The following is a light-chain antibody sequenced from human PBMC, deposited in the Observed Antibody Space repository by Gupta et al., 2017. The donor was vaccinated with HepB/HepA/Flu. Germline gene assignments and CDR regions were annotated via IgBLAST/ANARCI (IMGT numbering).Light chain of an antibody. CDR2: GAS. V-gene: IGKV3-20*01. J-gene: IGKJ2*01. Sequence: EMVLTHPPGTLSLSQGERATLSCRASQRVDKNYLAWFQQQPDQAPRLLIYGASSRASAIPDRFSGSGSRTDFTLTISRLDPDDFALYSCQQNGSFPITFGHGTKLEIK. CDR1: QRVDKNY. CDR3: QQNGSFPIT.